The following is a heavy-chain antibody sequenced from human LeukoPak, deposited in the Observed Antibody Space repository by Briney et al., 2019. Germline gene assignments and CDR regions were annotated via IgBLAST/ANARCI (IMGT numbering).Heavy chain of an antibody. D-gene: IGHD2-2*02. CDR3: ASLGYCSSTSCYKGRD. Sequence: ASVKVSCKASGGTFSSYAISWVRQAPGQGLEWMGGIIPIFGTANYAQKFQGRVTITADESTSTAYMELSSLRSEDTAVYYCASLGYCSSTSCYKGRDWGQGTLVTVSS. CDR2: IIPIFGTA. CDR1: GGTFSSYA. V-gene: IGHV1-69*01. J-gene: IGHJ4*02.